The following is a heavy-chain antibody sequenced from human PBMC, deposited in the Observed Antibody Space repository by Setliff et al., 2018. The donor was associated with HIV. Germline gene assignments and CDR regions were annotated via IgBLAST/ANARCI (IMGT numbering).Heavy chain of an antibody. D-gene: IGHD3-3*01. J-gene: IGHJ4*02. V-gene: IGHV4-39*01. CDR1: GGSISSSGPGYY. Sequence: PSETLSLTCTVSGGSISSSGPGYYWGWVRQPPGGGLECIGSVYYSGRTYYNPSLRSRVTISVDTSKNQLSLRLTTMTAADTAVYYCARTQPDTIFGVVAFDCWGQGKMVTVSS. CDR3: ARTQPDTIFGVVAFDC. CDR2: VYYSGRT.